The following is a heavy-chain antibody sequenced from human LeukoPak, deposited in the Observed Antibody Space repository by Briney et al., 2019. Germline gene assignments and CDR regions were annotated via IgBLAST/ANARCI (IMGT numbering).Heavy chain of an antibody. CDR2: ISYDGSNK. Sequence: GRSLILSCAASGFTFSSYAMHWVRQAPGKGLEWVAVISYDGSNKYYADSVKGRFTISRDNSKNTLYLQMNSLRAEDTAVYYCARASMVSYYYYYMDVWGKGTTVTVSS. D-gene: IGHD3-10*01. CDR3: ARASMVSYYYYYMDV. J-gene: IGHJ6*03. V-gene: IGHV3-30*04. CDR1: GFTFSSYA.